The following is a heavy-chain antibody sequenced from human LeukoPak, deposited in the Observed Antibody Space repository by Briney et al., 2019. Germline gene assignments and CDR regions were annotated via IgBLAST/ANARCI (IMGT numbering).Heavy chain of an antibody. CDR2: ISAYNGNT. V-gene: IGHV1-18*04. Sequence: GASVKVSCKASGYTFTNYGISWVRQAPGQGLEWMGWISAYNGNTNYAQKLQGRVTMTTDTSTSTAYMELRSLRSDDTAVYYCARAGQDYDFWSGYTSEYMDVWGKGTTVTVSS. CDR1: GYTFTNYG. D-gene: IGHD3-3*01. CDR3: ARAGQDYDFWSGYTSEYMDV. J-gene: IGHJ6*03.